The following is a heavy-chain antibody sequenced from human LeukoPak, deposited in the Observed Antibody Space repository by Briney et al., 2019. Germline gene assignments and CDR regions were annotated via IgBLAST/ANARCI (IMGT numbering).Heavy chain of an antibody. Sequence: GGSLRLSCAASGFTFSSYSMNLVRQAPGKGLEWVSSISSSSSYIYYADSVKGRFTISRDNAKNSLYLQMNSLRAEDTAVYYCAVDFWSGTRDYWGQGTLVTVSS. D-gene: IGHD3-3*01. CDR3: AVDFWSGTRDY. J-gene: IGHJ4*02. CDR1: GFTFSSYS. CDR2: ISSSSSYI. V-gene: IGHV3-21*01.